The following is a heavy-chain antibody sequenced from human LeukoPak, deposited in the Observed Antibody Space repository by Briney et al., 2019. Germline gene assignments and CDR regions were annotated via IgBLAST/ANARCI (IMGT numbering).Heavy chain of an antibody. D-gene: IGHD1-14*01. Sequence: PGGSLRLSCGAFGFSLGSYSMDWVRQAPGKGLEWVSHINSGSSTIYYADSVKGRFTISRDNAGNSLYLQMNSLRAEDTAVYYCASQVRYGLDYWGQGTLVTVSS. CDR2: INSGSSTI. J-gene: IGHJ4*02. CDR3: ASQVRYGLDY. CDR1: GFSLGSYS. V-gene: IGHV3-48*01.